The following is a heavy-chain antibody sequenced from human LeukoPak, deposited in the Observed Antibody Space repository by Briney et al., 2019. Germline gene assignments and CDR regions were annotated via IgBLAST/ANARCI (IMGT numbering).Heavy chain of an antibody. CDR2: INAGNGNT. CDR1: GYTFTSYA. V-gene: IGHV1-3*01. J-gene: IGHJ3*02. D-gene: IGHD6-19*01. Sequence: ASVKVSCKASGYTFTSYAMHWVRQAPGQRLEWMGWINAGNGNTKYSQKFQGRVTITRDTSASTAYMELSSLRSEDTAVYYCARDIPGYSSGWYGAFDTWGQGTMVTVSS. CDR3: ARDIPGYSSGWYGAFDT.